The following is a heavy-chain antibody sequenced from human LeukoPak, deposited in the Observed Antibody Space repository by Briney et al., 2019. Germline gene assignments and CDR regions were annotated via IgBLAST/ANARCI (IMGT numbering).Heavy chain of an antibody. V-gene: IGHV1-46*01. J-gene: IGHJ4*02. Sequence: ASVKVSCKASGYTFTGYHMHWVRQAPGQGLEWMGRINPNSGSTSYAQKFQGRVTMTRDTSTSTVYMELSSLRSEDTAVYYCARDDAVDMVAFYWGQGTLVTVSS. CDR1: GYTFTGYH. CDR2: INPNSGST. CDR3: ARDDAVDMVAFY. D-gene: IGHD5-12*01.